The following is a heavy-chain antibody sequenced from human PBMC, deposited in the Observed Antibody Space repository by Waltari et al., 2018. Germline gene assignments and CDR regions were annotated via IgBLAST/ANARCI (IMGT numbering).Heavy chain of an antibody. CDR2: IFYTGNT. D-gene: IGHD2-2*01. Sequence: VLLEESGPGLVKPSETLSLTCTVSGGSISGFYWTWIRQPPGKGLEYIGYIFYTGNTNNNPARKRRVIISVDTARNQFSLKMRSLTAADTAVYYCARLGGDRFGSLRHCGPASCTTWIDPWGRGTLVTVSS. CDR1: GGSISGFY. V-gene: IGHV4-59*01. J-gene: IGHJ5*02. CDR3: ARLGGDRFGSLRHCGPASCTTWIDP.